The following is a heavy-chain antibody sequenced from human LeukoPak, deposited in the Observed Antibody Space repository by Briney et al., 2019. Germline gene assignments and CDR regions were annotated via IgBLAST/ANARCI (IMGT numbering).Heavy chain of an antibody. CDR3: ARGESYYDSSGFDY. V-gene: IGHV4-30-2*01. J-gene: IGHJ4*02. D-gene: IGHD3-22*01. CDR2: IYHSGST. Sequence: SQTLSLTCTVSGGSISSGGYYWSWIRQPPGKGLEWIGYIYHSGSTYYNPSLKSRVTISVDRSKNQFSLKLSSVTAADTAVYYCARGESYYDSSGFDYRGQGTLVTVSS. CDR1: GGSISSGGYY.